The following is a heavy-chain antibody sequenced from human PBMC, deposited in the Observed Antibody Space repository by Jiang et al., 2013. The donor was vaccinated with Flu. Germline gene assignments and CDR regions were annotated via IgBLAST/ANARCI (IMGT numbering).Heavy chain of an antibody. CDR1: GGSISSSY. Sequence: SGSGLVKPSETLSLSCTVSGGSISSSYWSWIRQPPGRGLEWIGNIYYSGSTNYNPSLKSRVTISVDTSKNQFSLKLSSVTAADTAVYYCARQYCSGGSCYSDYWGQGTLVTVSS. CDR3: ARQYCSGGSCYSDY. J-gene: IGHJ4*02. CDR2: IYYSGST. D-gene: IGHD2-15*01. V-gene: IGHV4-59*08.